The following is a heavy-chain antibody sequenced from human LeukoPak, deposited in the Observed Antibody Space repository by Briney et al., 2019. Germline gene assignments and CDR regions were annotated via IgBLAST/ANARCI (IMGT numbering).Heavy chain of an antibody. D-gene: IGHD5-18*01. V-gene: IGHV4-59*12. Sequence: SETLSLTCTVSGGSISSYYWSWIRQTPGKGLEWIGYMYHSGSTNYNPSLKSRVTISVDTSKNQFSLKLSSVTAADTAVYYCARVSLLYSYRLSYYYYYYMDVWGKGTTVTVSS. CDR3: ARVSLLYSYRLSYYYYYYMDV. CDR1: GGSISSYY. J-gene: IGHJ6*03. CDR2: MYHSGST.